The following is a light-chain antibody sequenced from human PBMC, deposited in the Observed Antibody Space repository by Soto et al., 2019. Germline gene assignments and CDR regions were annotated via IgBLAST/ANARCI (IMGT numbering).Light chain of an antibody. CDR2: FGS. CDR1: QSLLYNNTYNY. V-gene: IGKV2-28*01. CDR3: MQALQSLT. J-gene: IGKJ1*01. Sequence: IVMTQSPLTLPVTPGQPASISCRSIQSLLYNNTYNYLDWYVQKPGQSPQLLIYFGSNRAPGVPDRFSGIGSGTDFTLKINRVEAEDVGTDYCMQALQSLTFGQGTKVDIK.